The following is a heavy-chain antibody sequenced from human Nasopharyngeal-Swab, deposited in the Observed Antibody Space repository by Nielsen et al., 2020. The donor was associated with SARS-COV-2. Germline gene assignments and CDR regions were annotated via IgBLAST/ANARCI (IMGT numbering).Heavy chain of an antibody. D-gene: IGHD3-22*01. CDR2: ISSSGSTI. J-gene: IGHJ4*02. CDR1: GFTFSDYY. CDR3: ARSSGYYYKNFDY. V-gene: IGHV3-11*04. Sequence: GESLEISCAASGFTFSDYYMSWIRQAPGKGLEWVSYISSSGSTIYYADSVKGRFTISRDNAKNSLYLQMNSLRAEDTAVYYCARSSGYYYKNFDYWGQGTLVTVSS.